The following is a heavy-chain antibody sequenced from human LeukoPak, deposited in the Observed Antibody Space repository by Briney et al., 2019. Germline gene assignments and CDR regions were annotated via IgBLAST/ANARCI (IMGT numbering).Heavy chain of an antibody. J-gene: IGHJ3*02. CDR2: INPNSGGT. Sequence: EASVKVSCKASGYTFTGYYMHWVRQAPGQGLEWMGWINPNSGGTNYAQKFQGRVTMTRDTSISTAYMELSRLRSDDTAVYYCARRMIAAAGTGGAFDIWGQGTMVTVSS. V-gene: IGHV1-2*02. CDR3: ARRMIAAAGTGGAFDI. CDR1: GYTFTGYY. D-gene: IGHD6-13*01.